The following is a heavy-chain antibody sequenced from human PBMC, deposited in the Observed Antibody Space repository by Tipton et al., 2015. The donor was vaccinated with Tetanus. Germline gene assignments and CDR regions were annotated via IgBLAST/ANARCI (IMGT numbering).Heavy chain of an antibody. D-gene: IGHD1-1*01. CDR3: VTVNFPNYYRHGMDV. V-gene: IGHV4-34*01. J-gene: IGHJ6*02. CDR1: GASFSDYY. Sequence: TLSLTCAVYGASFSDYYWSWIRQAPGKGLEWIGEINHSGSTNHNPSLKSRVTLSVDTSKNQFSLKLNSVTAADTAMYYCVTVNFPNYYRHGMDVWGQGTTVTVSS. CDR2: INHSGST.